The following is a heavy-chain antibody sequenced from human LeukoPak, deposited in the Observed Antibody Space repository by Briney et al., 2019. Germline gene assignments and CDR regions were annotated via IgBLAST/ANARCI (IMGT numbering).Heavy chain of an antibody. V-gene: IGHV4-4*07. CDR1: GGSISSYY. J-gene: IGHJ5*02. CDR2: IYTSGST. CDR3: ARDVGAPTPGRNDNWFDP. Sequence: PSETLSLTCTVSGGSISSYYWSWIRQPAGKGLEWIGRIYTSGSTNYNPSLKSRVTMSVDTSKNQFSLKLSSVTAADTAAYYCARDVGAPTPGRNDNWFDPWGQGTLVTVSS. D-gene: IGHD1-26*01.